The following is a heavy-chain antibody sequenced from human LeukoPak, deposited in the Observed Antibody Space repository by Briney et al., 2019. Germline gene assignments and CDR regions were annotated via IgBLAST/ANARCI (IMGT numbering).Heavy chain of an antibody. CDR3: ARDTTVTQNFDY. D-gene: IGHD4-17*01. CDR1: GFTFSSYS. Sequence: WGSLRLSCAASGFTFSSYSMNWVRQAPGKGLEWVSSISSSSSYIYYADSVKGRFTISRDNAKNSLYLQMNSLRAEDTAVYYCARDTTVTQNFDYWGQGTLVTVSS. CDR2: ISSSSSYI. V-gene: IGHV3-21*01. J-gene: IGHJ4*02.